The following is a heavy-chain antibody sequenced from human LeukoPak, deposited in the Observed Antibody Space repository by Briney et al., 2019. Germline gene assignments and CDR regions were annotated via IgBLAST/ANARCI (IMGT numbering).Heavy chain of an antibody. V-gene: IGHV3-13*05. CDR2: IGTAGDP. CDR3: ARGTYYGSGSYYYDGLNYYYGMDV. J-gene: IGHJ6*04. D-gene: IGHD3-10*01. CDR1: GFTFSSYD. Sequence: RGSLRLSCAASGFTFSSYDMHWVRQATGKGLEWVSAIGTAGDPYYPGSVKGRFTISRENAKNSLYLQMNSLRAGDTAVYYCARGTYYGSGSYYYDGLNYYYGMDVWGKGTTVTVSS.